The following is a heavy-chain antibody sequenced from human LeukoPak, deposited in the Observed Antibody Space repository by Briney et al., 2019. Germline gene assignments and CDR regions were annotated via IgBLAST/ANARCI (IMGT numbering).Heavy chain of an antibody. D-gene: IGHD3-3*01. CDR1: GFTFSSYA. Sequence: GGSLRLSCAASGFTFSSYAMHWVRQAPGKGLEYVSAISSNGGSTYYANSVKGRFTISRDNSKNTLYLQMGSLRAEDMAVYYCVRSALRFLEWLLLFDYWGQGTLVTVSS. V-gene: IGHV3-64*01. J-gene: IGHJ4*02. CDR2: ISSNGGST. CDR3: VRSALRFLEWLLLFDY.